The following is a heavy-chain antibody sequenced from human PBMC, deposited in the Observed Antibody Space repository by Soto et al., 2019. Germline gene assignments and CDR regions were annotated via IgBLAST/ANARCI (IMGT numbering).Heavy chain of an antibody. J-gene: IGHJ6*02. D-gene: IGHD2-2*02. CDR2: ISSSSSYI. Sequence: SLRLSCAASGFTFSSYSMNWVRQAPGKGLEWVSSISSSSSYIYYADSVKGRFTISRDNAKNSLYLQMNSLRAEDTAVYYCARGAVPAAIYYYGMDVWGQGTTVTVSS. CDR3: ARGAVPAAIYYYGMDV. CDR1: GFTFSSYS. V-gene: IGHV3-21*01.